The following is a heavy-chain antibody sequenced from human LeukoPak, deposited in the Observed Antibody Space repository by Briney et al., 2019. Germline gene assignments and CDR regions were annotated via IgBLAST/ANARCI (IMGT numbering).Heavy chain of an antibody. CDR2: ISYDGSNK. Sequence: GGSLRLSCAASGFTFSSYGMHWVRQAPGKGLEWVAVISYDGSNKYYADSVKGRFTISRDNSKNTLYLQMNSLRAEDTAVYYCARALVVVTAFDIWGQGTMVTVSS. CDR3: ARALVVVTAFDI. J-gene: IGHJ3*02. V-gene: IGHV3-30*03. CDR1: GFTFSSYG. D-gene: IGHD2-21*02.